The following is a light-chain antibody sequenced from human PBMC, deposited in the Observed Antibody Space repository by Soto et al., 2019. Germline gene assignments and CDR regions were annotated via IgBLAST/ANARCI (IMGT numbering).Light chain of an antibody. V-gene: IGKV3-15*01. CDR3: QQYNNWPQT. CDR1: QSVSSN. J-gene: IGKJ5*01. Sequence: EIVMTQSPGTLSVSPVERATLSCRASQSVSSNLAWYQQNPGQAPRLLIYGASTRATGIPARFSGSGSGTDFTLTISSLQSEDFAFYYCQQYNNWPQTIGQGTRLEIK. CDR2: GAS.